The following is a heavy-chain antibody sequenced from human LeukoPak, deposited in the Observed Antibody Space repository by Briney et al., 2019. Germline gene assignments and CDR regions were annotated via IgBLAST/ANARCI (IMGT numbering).Heavy chain of an antibody. Sequence: GGSLRLSCAASGFTFSSYSMNWVRQAPGKGLEWVSSITSSSSYIYYADSLKGRFTISRDNAKNSLYLQVNSLRAEDTAVYYCARAYSGTYGLGYYYMDVWGKGTTVTVSS. J-gene: IGHJ6*03. V-gene: IGHV3-21*01. CDR1: GFTFSSYS. CDR3: ARAYSGTYGLGYYYMDV. D-gene: IGHD1-26*01. CDR2: ITSSSSYI.